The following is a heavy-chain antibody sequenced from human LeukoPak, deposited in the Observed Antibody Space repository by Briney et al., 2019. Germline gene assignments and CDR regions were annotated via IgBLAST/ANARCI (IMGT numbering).Heavy chain of an antibody. V-gene: IGHV3-74*01. CDR3: ARAKIGGRPPDY. CDR2: INTDGSSA. J-gene: IGHJ4*02. CDR1: GFTFDSYW. D-gene: IGHD6-6*01. Sequence: GGSLRLSCEASGFTFDSYWMHWVRQVPGKGLVWVSWINTDGSSATYADSVKGRFTISRDNAKKTLYVQVNNLRLEDTAVYYCARAKIGGRPPDYWGQGTLVTVSS.